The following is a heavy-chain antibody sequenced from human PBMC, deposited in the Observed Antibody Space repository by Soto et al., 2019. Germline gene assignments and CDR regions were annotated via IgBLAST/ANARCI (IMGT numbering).Heavy chain of an antibody. CDR3: ARVGTGSSTTLDI. CDR2: ITSARDYI. D-gene: IGHD3-9*01. V-gene: IGHV3-21*01. CDR1: GFMFTRST. J-gene: IGHJ3*02. Sequence: GGSLRLSCVASGFMFTRSTMNWVRQAPGKGLEWVSSITSARDYIFYADSVKGRFTISRDNAKNSLYLQMNSLRAEDTAVYYCARVGTGSSTTLDIWGQGTMVTVSS.